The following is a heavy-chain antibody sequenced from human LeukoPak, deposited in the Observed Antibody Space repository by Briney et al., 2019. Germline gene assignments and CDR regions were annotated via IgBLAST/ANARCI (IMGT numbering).Heavy chain of an antibody. CDR1: GFTFSTYA. Sequence: GGSLRLSCAASGFTFSTYAMSWVRQAPGKGLEWVSYISSSGNTIYYADSVEGRFTISRDNAKNSLYLQMNSLRAEDTAVYYCARPAPEGFYYYYMDVWGKGTTVTVSS. V-gene: IGHV3-48*04. CDR3: ARPAPEGFYYYYMDV. CDR2: ISSSGNTI. J-gene: IGHJ6*03. D-gene: IGHD2-2*01.